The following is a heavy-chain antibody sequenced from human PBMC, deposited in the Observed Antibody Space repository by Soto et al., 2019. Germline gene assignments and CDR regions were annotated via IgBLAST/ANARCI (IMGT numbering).Heavy chain of an antibody. V-gene: IGHV3-30-3*01. J-gene: IGHJ4*02. D-gene: IGHD3-22*01. Sequence: GGSLRLSCAASGFTFSSYAMHWVRQAPGKGLEWVAVISYDGSNKYYADSVKGRFTISRDNSKNTLYLQMNSLRAEDTAVCYCARDRYYYDSSGYWGAFFHFDYWGQGALVTVSS. CDR2: ISYDGSNK. CDR1: GFTFSSYA. CDR3: ARDRYYYDSSGYWGAFFHFDY.